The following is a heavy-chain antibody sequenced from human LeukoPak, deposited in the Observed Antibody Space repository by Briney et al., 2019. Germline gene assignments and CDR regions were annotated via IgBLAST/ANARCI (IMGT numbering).Heavy chain of an antibody. D-gene: IGHD1-26*01. CDR1: GYTFTAYY. CDR2: INPNSGGT. Sequence: ASVKVSCKASGYTFTAYYMHWVRQAPGQGLEWMGWINPNSGGTNYPQKFQGRVTMTRDTSISTAYMDLSRLRSDDTAVYYCASARDSGCYPSPFDYWGQGTLVTVSS. V-gene: IGHV1-2*02. J-gene: IGHJ4*02. CDR3: ASARDSGCYPSPFDY.